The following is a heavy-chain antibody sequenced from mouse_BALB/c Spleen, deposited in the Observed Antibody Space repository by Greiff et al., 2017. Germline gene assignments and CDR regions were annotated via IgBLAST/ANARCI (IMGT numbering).Heavy chain of an antibody. Sequence: VQLQQSGAELVRPGASVKLSCKASGFNIKDYYMHWVKQRPEQGLEWIGWIDPENGNTIYDPKFQGKASITADTSSNTAYLQLSSLTSEDTAVYYCAGDDGSSYAMDYWGQGTSVTVSS. CDR3: AGDDGSSYAMDY. CDR2: IDPENGNT. D-gene: IGHD1-1*01. V-gene: IGHV14-1*02. J-gene: IGHJ4*01. CDR1: GFNIKDYY.